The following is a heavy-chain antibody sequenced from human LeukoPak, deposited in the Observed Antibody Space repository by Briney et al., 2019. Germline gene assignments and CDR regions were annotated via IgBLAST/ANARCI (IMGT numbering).Heavy chain of an antibody. D-gene: IGHD5-18*01. CDR2: IYYSGST. V-gene: IGHV4-59*06. J-gene: IGHJ4*02. CDR1: GGSISSYY. CDR3: ARSGHSGLPWTFVDY. Sequence: PSETLSLTCTVSGGSISSYYWSWIRQHPGKGLEWIGYIYYSGSTYYNPSLKSRVTISVDTSKNQFSLKLSSVTAADTAVYYCARSGHSGLPWTFVDYWGRGTLVTVSS.